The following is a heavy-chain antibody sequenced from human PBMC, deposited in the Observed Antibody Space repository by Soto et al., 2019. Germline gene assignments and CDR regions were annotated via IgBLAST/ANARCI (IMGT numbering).Heavy chain of an antibody. CDR1: GYTFTSYY. V-gene: IGHV1-46*01. CDR3: ARQREKQWRKQNDAFDI. J-gene: IGHJ3*02. Sequence: QVQLVQSGAEVKKPGASVKVSCKASGYTFTSYYMHWVRQAPGQGLEWMGIINPSGGSTSYAQKFQGRVTMTRDTSTSTVYMERSSLRSEDTAVYYCARQREKQWRKQNDAFDIWGQGTMVTVSS. D-gene: IGHD6-19*01. CDR2: INPSGGST.